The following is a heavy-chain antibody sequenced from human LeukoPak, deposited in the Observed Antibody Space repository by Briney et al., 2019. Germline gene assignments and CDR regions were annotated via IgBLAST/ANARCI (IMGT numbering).Heavy chain of an antibody. Sequence: GSLRLSCAASGFTFSSYAMHWVRQAPGKGLEYVSAISSNGGSTYYADSVKGRFTISRDNSKNTLYLQMGSLRAEDMAVYYCAREMWFGELAYGMDVWGQGTTVTVSS. CDR1: GFTFSSYA. D-gene: IGHD3-10*01. CDR3: AREMWFGELAYGMDV. CDR2: ISSNGGST. J-gene: IGHJ6*02. V-gene: IGHV3-64*02.